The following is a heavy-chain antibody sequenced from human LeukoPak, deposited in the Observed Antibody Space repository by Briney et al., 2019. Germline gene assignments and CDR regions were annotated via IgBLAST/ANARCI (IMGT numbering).Heavy chain of an antibody. CDR2: INPNSGGT. CDR1: GYTFTGYY. V-gene: IGHV1-2*02. J-gene: IGHJ4*02. D-gene: IGHD6-13*01. Sequence: ASVKVSCKASGYTFTGYYMHWVRQAPGQGLEWMGWINPNSGGTNYAQKFQGRVTMTRDTSISTAYMELSRLRSDDTAVYYCARSKAAAGTFSLFYWGQGTLVTVSS. CDR3: ARSKAAAGTFSLFY.